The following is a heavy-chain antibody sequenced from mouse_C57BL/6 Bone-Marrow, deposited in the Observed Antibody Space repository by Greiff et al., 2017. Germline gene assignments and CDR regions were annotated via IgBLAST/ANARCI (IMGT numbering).Heavy chain of an antibody. D-gene: IGHD4-1*01. V-gene: IGHV1-63*01. J-gene: IGHJ4*01. CDR3: ARSGTRYYDAMDY. Sequence: QVQLQQSGAELVRPGTSVKMSCKASGYTFTNYWIGWAKQRPGHGLEWIGDIYPGGGYTNYNEKFKGKATLTADKSSSTAYMQFSSLTSEDSAIYYCARSGTRYYDAMDYWGQGTSVTVSS. CDR1: GYTFTNYW. CDR2: IYPGGGYT.